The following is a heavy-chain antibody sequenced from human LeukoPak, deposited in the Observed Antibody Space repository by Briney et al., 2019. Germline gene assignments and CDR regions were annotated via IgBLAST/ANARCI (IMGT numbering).Heavy chain of an antibody. V-gene: IGHV4-61*01. CDR2: IDYSGST. Sequence: SETLSLTCTVSSGSVSSGSYYWSWIRQPPGKGLEWIGYIDYSGSTNYNPSLKSRVTISVDTSKNQFSLKLSSVTAADTAVYYCARDLVVVVAAAGGSYNWFDPWGQGTLVTVSS. CDR1: SGSVSSGSYY. J-gene: IGHJ5*02. CDR3: ARDLVVVVAAAGGSYNWFDP. D-gene: IGHD2-15*01.